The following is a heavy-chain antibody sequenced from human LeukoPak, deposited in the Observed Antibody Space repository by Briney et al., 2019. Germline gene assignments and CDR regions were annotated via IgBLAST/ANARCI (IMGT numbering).Heavy chain of an antibody. D-gene: IGHD6-13*01. J-gene: IGHJ3*01. Sequence: GGSLRLSCAASGFTVSSNYMSWVRQAPGKGLEWVSVIYSGGSTYYADSVKGRFTISRDNSKNTLYLQMNSLRAEDTAVYYCARLGMRYSSSWYRGYDAFDVWGQGTMVTVSS. CDR3: ARLGMRYSSSWYRGYDAFDV. V-gene: IGHV3-53*01. CDR1: GFTVSSNY. CDR2: IYSGGST.